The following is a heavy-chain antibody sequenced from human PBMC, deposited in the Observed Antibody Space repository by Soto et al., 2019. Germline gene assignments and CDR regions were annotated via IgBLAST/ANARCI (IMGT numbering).Heavy chain of an antibody. CDR3: VKDRMDHNSVWDPFDP. CDR2: IGGGYDDR. Sequence: GGSLRLSCAASGFTFSAFAMSWVRQAPGKGLEWVSGIGGGYDDRHYADSVKGHFTISRDNSKNTLFLQINSLRAEATATYYCVKDRMDHNSVWDPFDPWGQGTMVTVSS. V-gene: IGHV3-23*01. CDR1: GFTFSAFA. J-gene: IGHJ3*01. D-gene: IGHD1-20*01.